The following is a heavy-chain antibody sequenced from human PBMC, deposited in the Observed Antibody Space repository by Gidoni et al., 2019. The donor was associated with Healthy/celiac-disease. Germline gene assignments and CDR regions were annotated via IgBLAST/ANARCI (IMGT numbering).Heavy chain of an antibody. D-gene: IGHD5-18*01. CDR1: GGSISSGGYY. CDR3: ARVGIQLWFHMDV. V-gene: IGHV4-31*03. Sequence: TVSGGSISSGGYYWSWIRQHPGKGLEWIGYIYYSGSTYYNPSLKSRVTISVDTSKNQFSLKLSSVTAADTAVYYCARVGIQLWFHMDVWGKGTTVTVSS. CDR2: IYYSGST. J-gene: IGHJ6*03.